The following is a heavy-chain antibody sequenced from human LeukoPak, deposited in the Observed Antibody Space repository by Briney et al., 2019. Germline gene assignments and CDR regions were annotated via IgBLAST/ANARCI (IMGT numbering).Heavy chain of an antibody. CDR2: INPNSGGT. J-gene: IGHJ6*03. D-gene: IGHD3-3*01. CDR1: GYTFTGYY. CDR3: ARDERRFLEWLSGYYMDV. Sequence: ASVKVSCKASGYTFTGYYMHWVRQAPGQGLEWMGWINPNSGGTNYAQTFQGRVTMTRDTSISTAYMELSRLRSDDTAVYYCARDERRFLEWLSGYYMDVWGKGTTVTVSS. V-gene: IGHV1-2*02.